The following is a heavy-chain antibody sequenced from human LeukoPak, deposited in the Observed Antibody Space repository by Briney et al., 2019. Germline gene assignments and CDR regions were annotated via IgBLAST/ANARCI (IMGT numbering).Heavy chain of an antibody. D-gene: IGHD3-22*01. CDR1: GFAFSSYG. J-gene: IGHJ4*02. CDR3: ATPQRPHYYDSSGLDY. V-gene: IGHV3-30*03. Sequence: GGSLRLSCAVSGFAFSSYGMHWVRQAPGKGLEWVAVISYDGSNKYYADSVKGRFTISRDNSKNTLYLQMNSLRAEDTAVYYCATPQRPHYYDSSGLDYWGQGTLVTVSS. CDR2: ISYDGSNK.